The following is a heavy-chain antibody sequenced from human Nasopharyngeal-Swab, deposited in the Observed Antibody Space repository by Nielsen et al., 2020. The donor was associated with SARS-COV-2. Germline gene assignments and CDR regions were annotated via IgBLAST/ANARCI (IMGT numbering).Heavy chain of an antibody. D-gene: IGHD1-20*01. CDR3: ARRRCNWNLDSDYYGMDV. CDR2: IDPSDSYT. Sequence: VRQMPGKGLEWMGRIDPSDSYTNYSPSFQGHVTISADKSISTAYLQWSSLKASDTAMYYCARRRCNWNLDSDYYGMDVWGQGTAVTVSS. V-gene: IGHV5-10-1*01. J-gene: IGHJ6*02.